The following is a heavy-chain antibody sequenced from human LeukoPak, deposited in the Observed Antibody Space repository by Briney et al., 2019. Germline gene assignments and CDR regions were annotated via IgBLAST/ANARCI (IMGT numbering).Heavy chain of an antibody. CDR2: ISGSGATT. J-gene: IGHJ4*02. Sequence: TGGSQRLSCAASGFTFSSYAMSWVRQTPGKGLEWVSAISGSGATTYFADSVKGRFTISRDSSKNTLYLQMNSLRAEDTAVYYCAKVSVPCSGGSCYSLRDYFDYWGQGTLVTVSS. CDR1: GFTFSSYA. D-gene: IGHD2-15*01. CDR3: AKVSVPCSGGSCYSLRDYFDY. V-gene: IGHV3-23*01.